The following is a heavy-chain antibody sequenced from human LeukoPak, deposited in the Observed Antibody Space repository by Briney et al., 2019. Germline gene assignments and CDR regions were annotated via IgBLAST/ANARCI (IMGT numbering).Heavy chain of an antibody. CDR2: ISGSGGST. Sequence: PGGSLGLSCAASGFTFSSYAMSWVRQAPGKGLEWVSAISGSGGSTYYADSVKGRFTISRDNSKNTLYLQMNSLRAEDTAVYYCAKLPIMITFGGVIVWGQGTLVTVSS. V-gene: IGHV3-23*01. J-gene: IGHJ4*02. D-gene: IGHD3-16*02. CDR3: AKLPIMITFGGVIV. CDR1: GFTFSSYA.